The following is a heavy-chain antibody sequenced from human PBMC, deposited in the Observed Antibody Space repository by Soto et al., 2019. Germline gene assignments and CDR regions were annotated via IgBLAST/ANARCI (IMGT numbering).Heavy chain of an antibody. CDR1: GGSISSSSYY. CDR3: ASRHANVVVPAAKGVYYMDV. D-gene: IGHD2-2*01. J-gene: IGHJ6*03. V-gene: IGHV4-39*01. CDR2: IYYSGST. Sequence: QLQLQESGPGLVKPSETLSLTCTVSGGSISSSSYYWGWIRQPPGKGLEWIGSIYYSGSTYYNPSLKGRVNISVDTSKNQFSLKLSSVTAADTAVYYCASRHANVVVPAAKGVYYMDVWGKGTTVTVSS.